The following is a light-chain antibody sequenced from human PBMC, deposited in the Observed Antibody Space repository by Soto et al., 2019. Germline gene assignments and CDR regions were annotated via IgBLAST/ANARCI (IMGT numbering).Light chain of an antibody. CDR1: QSVSSSY. CDR2: DAS. Sequence: EIGLTQSPGTLSLSPGERATLSCRASQSVSSSYLAWYQQKPGQAPTLLIYDASNRATGIPDRFSGSGSGTDFTLTISRLEPEDFAVYYCQQYGTSPQTFGPGTKVDIK. V-gene: IGKV3-20*01. J-gene: IGKJ3*01. CDR3: QQYGTSPQT.